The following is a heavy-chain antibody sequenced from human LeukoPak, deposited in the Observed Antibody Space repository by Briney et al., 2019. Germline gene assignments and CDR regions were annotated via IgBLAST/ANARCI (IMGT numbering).Heavy chain of an antibody. J-gene: IGHJ3*02. CDR2: ISSDGTST. Sequence: GRSLRLSCAASGFTFRSYGMHWVRQAPGKGLGWVSRISSDGTSTTYADSVKGRFTISRDNAKNTLYLQLDSLRAEDTAIYYCASPGWSDALDMWGQGTRVTVSS. CDR3: ASPGWSDALDM. V-gene: IGHV3-74*01. D-gene: IGHD2-15*01. CDR1: GFTFRSYG.